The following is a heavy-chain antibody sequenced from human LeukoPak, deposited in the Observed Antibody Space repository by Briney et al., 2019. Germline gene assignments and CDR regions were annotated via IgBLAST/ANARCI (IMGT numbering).Heavy chain of an antibody. J-gene: IGHJ4*02. CDR1: GGTFSSYA. D-gene: IGHD6-6*01. Sequence: PSVNVSCKASGGTFSSYAISWMRQAPGQGLEWMGGIITIFGTANYAHKFRGRATNNTDESSSTAYMELSSLRSENTAVYYCARSAVMPRSSSSRCGGDQRWTGVYFDYWGQGTLVTVSS. V-gene: IGHV1-69*05. CDR3: ARSAVMPRSSSSRCGGDQRWTGVYFDY. CDR2: IITIFGTA.